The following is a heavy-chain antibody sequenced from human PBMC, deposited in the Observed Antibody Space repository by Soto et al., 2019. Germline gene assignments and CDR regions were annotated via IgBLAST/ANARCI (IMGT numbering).Heavy chain of an antibody. CDR2: IKTDGSST. CDR1: GFTFSSYW. V-gene: IGHV3-74*01. D-gene: IGHD6-6*01. J-gene: IGHJ6*03. Sequence: GGSLRLSCAASGFTFSSYWMHWVRQVPGEGLVWVSRIKTDGSSTSYADSVKGRFTISRDNAKNTMYLQMNNLGAEDTAVYYCAREGGSSGYYYMDVWGKGTTVTVSS. CDR3: AREGGSSGYYYMDV.